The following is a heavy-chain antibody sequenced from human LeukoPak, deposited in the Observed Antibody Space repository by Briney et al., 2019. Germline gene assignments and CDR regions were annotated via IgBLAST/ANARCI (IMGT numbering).Heavy chain of an antibody. CDR1: GYTFTGYY. Sequence: GASVKVSCKASGYTFTGYYMHWVRQAPGQGLEWMGWINPNSGGTNYAQKFQGWVTMTRDTSISTAYMELSRLRSDDTAVYYCARGGNMVRGVRENWFDYWGQGTLVTVSS. CDR3: ARGGNMVRGVRENWFDY. J-gene: IGHJ4*02. CDR2: INPNSGGT. D-gene: IGHD3-10*01. V-gene: IGHV1-2*04.